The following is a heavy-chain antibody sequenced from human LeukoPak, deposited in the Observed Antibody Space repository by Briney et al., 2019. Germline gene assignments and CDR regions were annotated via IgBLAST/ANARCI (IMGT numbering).Heavy chain of an antibody. J-gene: IGHJ4*02. CDR1: GFTFSSYV. D-gene: IGHD3-22*01. CDR3: ARDPERYYYDSSGYYPHY. CDR2: IWYDGSNK. Sequence: PGGSLRLSCAASGFTFSSYVVHWVRQAPGKGLEWVALIWYDGSNKYYADSVKGRFTISRDNSKNTLYLQMNSLRAEDTAVYYCARDPERYYYDSSGYYPHYWGQGTLVTVSS. V-gene: IGHV3-33*01.